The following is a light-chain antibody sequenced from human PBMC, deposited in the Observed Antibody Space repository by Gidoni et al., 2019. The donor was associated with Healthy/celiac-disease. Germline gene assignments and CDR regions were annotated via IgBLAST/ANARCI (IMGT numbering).Light chain of an antibody. J-gene: IGKJ4*01. CDR3: QQYNNWPPLT. V-gene: IGKV3-15*01. CDR1: QSVSSN. CDR2: GAS. Sequence: EIAITQSPATLSVSPGERATLPCRASQSVSSNLAWYQQKPGQAPRLLIYGASTRATGIPARFSGSGSGTEFTLTISSLQSEDFAVYYCQQYNNWPPLTFXGXTKVEIK.